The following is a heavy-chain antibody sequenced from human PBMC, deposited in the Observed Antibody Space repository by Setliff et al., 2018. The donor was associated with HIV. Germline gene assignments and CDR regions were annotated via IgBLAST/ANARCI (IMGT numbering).Heavy chain of an antibody. D-gene: IGHD2-21*01. J-gene: IGHJ3*01. Sequence: SETLSLTCTVSGGSISSSTYYWGWIRQPPGKGLEWVGNIYYSGSRGSAYYNPSLKSRVTISVDTSKNQFSLKLSSVTAADTAVYYCAEDPGWEASRSDSYDAFDVWGQGTMVTVSS. CDR2: IYYSGSRGSA. V-gene: IGHV4-39*07. CDR1: GGSISSSTYY. CDR3: AEDPGWEASRSDSYDAFDV.